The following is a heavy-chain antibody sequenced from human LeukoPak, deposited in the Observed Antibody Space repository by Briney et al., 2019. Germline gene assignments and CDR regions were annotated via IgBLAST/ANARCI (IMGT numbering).Heavy chain of an antibody. D-gene: IGHD3-22*01. J-gene: IGHJ4*02. V-gene: IGHV3-21*01. CDR2: ISSSSSYI. Sequence: GGSLRLSCAASGFTFSSYSMNWVRQAPGKGLEWVSSISSSSSYIYYADSVKGRFTISRDNAKNSLYLQMNSLRAEDTAVYYCARGLNYCDSSGYYYGGDYWGQGTLVTVSS. CDR1: GFTFSSYS. CDR3: ARGLNYCDSSGYYYGGDY.